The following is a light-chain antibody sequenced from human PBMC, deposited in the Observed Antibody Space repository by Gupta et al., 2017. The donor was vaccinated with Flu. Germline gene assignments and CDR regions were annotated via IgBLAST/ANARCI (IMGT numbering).Light chain of an antibody. CDR3: QRYASYPLT. Sequence: DIQMTQSPSTLSASVGDRVTMTRRASQTFNSWLAWFQQKPGKAPKLLIHKASTLESGVPSRFSGSGSGTEFTLTINSLQPDDFATYFCQRYASYPLTFGGGTKVEIK. V-gene: IGKV1-5*03. CDR1: QTFNSW. J-gene: IGKJ4*01. CDR2: KAS.